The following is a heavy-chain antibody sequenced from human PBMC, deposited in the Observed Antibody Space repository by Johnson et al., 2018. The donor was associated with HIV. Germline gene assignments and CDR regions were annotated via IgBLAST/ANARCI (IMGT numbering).Heavy chain of an antibody. D-gene: IGHD6-13*01. CDR3: ATDGPCSTSWYCTCDI. Sequence: GGGVVQPGRSLRLSCAASGFTFSSYGMHWVRQTPGKGLEWVAVISYDGSNKFYAESVKGRFSISRDNSKNTLYLQMNSLRADDTAVYYCATDGPCSTSWYCTCDIWGQGTMVTVSS. CDR2: ISYDGSNK. J-gene: IGHJ3*02. CDR1: GFTFSSYG. V-gene: IGHV3-30*03.